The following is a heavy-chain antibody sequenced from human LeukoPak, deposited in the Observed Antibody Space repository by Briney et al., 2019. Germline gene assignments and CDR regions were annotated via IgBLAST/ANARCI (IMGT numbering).Heavy chain of an antibody. CDR3: ARDHPQPSTIFGVVIPSDFDY. CDR1: GFTFSSYS. J-gene: IGHJ4*02. V-gene: IGHV3-21*01. D-gene: IGHD3-3*01. CDR2: ISSSSSYI. Sequence: GGSLRLSCAASGFTFSSYSMNWVHQAPGKGLEWVSSISSSSSYIYYADSVKGRFTISRDNAKNSLYLQMNSLRAEDTAVYYCARDHPQPSTIFGVVIPSDFDYWGQGTLVTVSS.